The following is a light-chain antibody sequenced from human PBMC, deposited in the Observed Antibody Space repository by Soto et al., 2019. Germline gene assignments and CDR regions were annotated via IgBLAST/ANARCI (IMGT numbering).Light chain of an antibody. Sequence: AIRMTQSPSSLSASTGDRVTITCRASQGISSYLAWYQQKPGKAPKLLIYAASTLQSGVPSRFSGSGSGTNFTLTISCLQSEDFATYYCQQYYSYWLTFGGGTKVDIK. CDR1: QGISSY. CDR2: AAS. J-gene: IGKJ4*01. V-gene: IGKV1-8*01. CDR3: QQYYSYWLT.